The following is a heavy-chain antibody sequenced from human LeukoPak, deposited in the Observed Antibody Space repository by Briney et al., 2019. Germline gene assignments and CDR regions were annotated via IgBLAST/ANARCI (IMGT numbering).Heavy chain of an antibody. D-gene: IGHD3-10*01. J-gene: IGHJ6*03. Sequence: SETLSLTCAVYGGSFSGYYWSWIRQLPGKGLEWIGEINHSGSTNYNPSLKSRVTISVDTSKNQFSLKLSSVTAADTAVYYCARARYYYGSGSYYWGNDYYYYYYMDVWGKGTTVTVSS. V-gene: IGHV4-34*01. CDR2: INHSGST. CDR3: ARARYYYGSGSYYWGNDYYYYYYMDV. CDR1: GGSFSGYY.